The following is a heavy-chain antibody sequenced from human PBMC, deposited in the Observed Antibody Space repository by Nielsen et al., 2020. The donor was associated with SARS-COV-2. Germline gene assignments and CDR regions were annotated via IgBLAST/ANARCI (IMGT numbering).Heavy chain of an antibody. V-gene: IGHV3-30*02. CDR3: AKLYCSISSCPDSYYSVLDL. D-gene: IGHD2-2*01. CDR2: IRSDGKNE. Sequence: GGSLRLSCAASGFTFSSYGMHWVRQAPGKGLEWVAFIRSDGKNEYSADSVMGRFTISRDNSKNTLFLQMNSLRAEDTAVYYCAKLYCSISSCPDSYYSVLDLWGRGTTVTVSS. CDR1: GFTFSSYG. J-gene: IGHJ6*02.